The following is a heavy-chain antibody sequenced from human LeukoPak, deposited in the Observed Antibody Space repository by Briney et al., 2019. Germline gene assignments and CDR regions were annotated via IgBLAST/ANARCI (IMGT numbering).Heavy chain of an antibody. CDR3: ASQSGGYRGAGAFDI. CDR2: IGSSSSTI. V-gene: IGHV3-48*04. CDR1: GFIFSSYG. D-gene: IGHD3-22*01. J-gene: IGHJ3*02. Sequence: PGGSLRLSCAASGFIFSSYGMNWVRQAPGKGLEWVSYIGSSSSTIYYADSVKGRFTISRDNAKNSIYLQMNSLRAEDTAVYYCASQSGGYRGAGAFDIWGQGIMVTVSS.